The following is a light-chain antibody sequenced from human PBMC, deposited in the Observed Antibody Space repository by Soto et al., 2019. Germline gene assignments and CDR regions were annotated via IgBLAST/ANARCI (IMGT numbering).Light chain of an antibody. J-gene: IGLJ3*02. CDR3: SSYTSTSPNWV. V-gene: IGLV2-14*01. CDR2: DVS. CDR1: SSDVGGYNY. Sequence: QSVLTQPASLSGSPGQSITISCTGTSSDVGGYNYVSWFQQHPGKAPKLMIYDVSNRPSGVSDRFSGSKSGNTASLTISGLQAEDEADYYCSSYTSTSPNWVFGGGTKLTVL.